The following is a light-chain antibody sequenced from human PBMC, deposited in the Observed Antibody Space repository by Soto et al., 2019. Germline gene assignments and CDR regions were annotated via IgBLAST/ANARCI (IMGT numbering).Light chain of an antibody. CDR3: QQTYSSLYT. J-gene: IGKJ2*01. Sequence: DIQMTQSPSSLSASLGDRVIITCRASKSINNYLNWYQQKPGKAPKLLIFAASSLQSGVPSRFSGRGSGTDFTLTISSLQPEDFATYYCQQTYSSLYTFGQGTKLEIK. CDR2: AAS. CDR1: KSINNY. V-gene: IGKV1-39*01.